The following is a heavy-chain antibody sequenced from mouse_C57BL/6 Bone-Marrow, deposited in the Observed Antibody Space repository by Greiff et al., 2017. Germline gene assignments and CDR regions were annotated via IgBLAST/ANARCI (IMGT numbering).Heavy chain of an antibody. CDR2: IDPENGDT. CDR1: GFNIKDDY. D-gene: IGHD1-1*01. CDR3: TTYGSSFAWFAY. V-gene: IGHV14-4*01. Sequence: VQLKQSGAELVRPGASVKLSCTASGFNIKDDYMHWVKQRPEQGLEWIGWIDPENGDTEYASKFQGKATITADTSSNTAYLQLSSLTSEDTAVYYCTTYGSSFAWFAYGGQGTLVTVSA. J-gene: IGHJ3*01.